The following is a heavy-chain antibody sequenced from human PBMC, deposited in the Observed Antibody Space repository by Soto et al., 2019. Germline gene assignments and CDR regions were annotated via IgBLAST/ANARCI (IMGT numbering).Heavy chain of an antibody. CDR2: IRFDGSNI. CDR3: ASDGVGSAVFFGYYDY. J-gene: IGHJ4*02. D-gene: IGHD1-26*01. Sequence: GGSLRLSCAVSGIIFTGYGMHWVRQVPGKGLEWVAVIRFDGSNIYYADFVKGRFTIARDNSKNTLYLQMNSLRAEDTAVYYCASDGVGSAVFFGYYDYWGQGDLVTVS. CDR1: GIIFTGYG. V-gene: IGHV3-33*01.